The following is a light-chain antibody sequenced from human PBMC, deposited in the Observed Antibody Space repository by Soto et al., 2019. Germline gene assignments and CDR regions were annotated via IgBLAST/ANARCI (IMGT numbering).Light chain of an antibody. V-gene: IGKV1-5*03. Sequence: DIQMTQSPSTLSASVGDRVTITCRASQSISRWLAWYQQKPGKAPNLLIYKASTLQSGVPSRFSGGGSGTVFTLTISSLQPDDCGTYYCQQYNDRWTFGQGTKVEIK. J-gene: IGKJ1*01. CDR1: QSISRW. CDR3: QQYNDRWT. CDR2: KAS.